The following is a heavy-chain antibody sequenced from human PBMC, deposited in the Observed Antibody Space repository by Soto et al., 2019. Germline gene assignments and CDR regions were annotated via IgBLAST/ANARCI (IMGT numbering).Heavy chain of an antibody. J-gene: IGHJ4*02. Sequence: PVVWQRISWAASGFAFSSYWMHWVRQVPGKGLVWVSRMNTDGRKRHYADSVGGRFTISRDNAKNTLHLEMNSLRVEDSGVYYCGKDHSGSNSIDYWVLGTLVTVSS. V-gene: IGHV3-74*01. CDR2: MNTDGRKR. CDR3: GKDHSGSNSIDY. D-gene: IGHD2-15*01. CDR1: GFAFSSYW.